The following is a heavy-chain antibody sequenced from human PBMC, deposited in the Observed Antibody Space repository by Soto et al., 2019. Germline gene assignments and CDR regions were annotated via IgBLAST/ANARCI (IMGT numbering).Heavy chain of an antibody. D-gene: IGHD2-15*01. V-gene: IGHV4-4*02. CDR1: GGSISSSNW. CDR3: AAAPRY. Sequence: SETLSLTCAVSGGSISSSNWWSWVRQTPEKGLEWIGYIYYSGSTNYNPFPKSLVTMLIDMSKNQFSLKLSPVSAADTAVYYCAAAPRYWGQGILVTVSS. CDR2: IYYSGST. J-gene: IGHJ4*02.